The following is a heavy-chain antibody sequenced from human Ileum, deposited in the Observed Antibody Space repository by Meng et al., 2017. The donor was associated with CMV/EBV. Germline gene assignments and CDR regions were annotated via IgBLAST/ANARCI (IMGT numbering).Heavy chain of an antibody. J-gene: IGHJ6*02. CDR3: ARDSKRPVRTTYYDFWSGPQKNHYGMDV. V-gene: IGHV1-69*05. CDR2: IIPFFGTA. D-gene: IGHD3-3*01. Sequence: RQAPGQGLECMGGIIPFFGTANYAQKFQGRVTITTDESTSTAYMELSSLRSDDTAVYYCARDSKRPVRTTYYDFWSGPQKNHYGMDVWGQGTTVTVSS.